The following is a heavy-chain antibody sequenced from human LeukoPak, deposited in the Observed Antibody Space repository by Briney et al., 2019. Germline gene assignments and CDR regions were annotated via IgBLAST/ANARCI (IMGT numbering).Heavy chain of an antibody. D-gene: IGHD4-11*01. CDR3: ARGSNSRYYYYYMDV. V-gene: IGHV4-4*07. CDR1: GGSISNDY. J-gene: IGHJ6*03. Sequence: SETLSLTCTVSGGSISNDYWSWIRQAAGKELEWIGRIYTRGSTNYNPSLKSRVTISLDKSKKQFSLNLNSVTAADTAVYYCARGSNSRYYYYYMDVWGKGTTVTVSS. CDR2: IYTRGST.